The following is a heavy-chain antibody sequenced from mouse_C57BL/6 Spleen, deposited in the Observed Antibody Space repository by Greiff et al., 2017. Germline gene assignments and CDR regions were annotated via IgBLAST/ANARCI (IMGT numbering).Heavy chain of an antibody. CDR3: ARGGSSGGVDY. D-gene: IGHD3-2*02. V-gene: IGHV1-52*01. CDR2: IDPSDSET. J-gene: IGHJ4*01. CDR1: GYTFTSYW. Sequence: QVQLKQPGAELVRPGSSVKLSCKASGYTFTSYWMHWVKQRPIQGLEWIGNIDPSDSETHYNQKFKDKATLTVDKSSSTAYMQLSSLTSEDSAVYYCARGGSSGGVDYWGQGTSVTVSS.